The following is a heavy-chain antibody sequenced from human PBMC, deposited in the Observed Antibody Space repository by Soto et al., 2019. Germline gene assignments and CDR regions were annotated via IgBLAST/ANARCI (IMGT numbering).Heavy chain of an antibody. Sequence: PGGSLRLSXAASGFTFSSYAMSWVRQAPGKGLEWVSAISGSGGSTYYADSVKGRFTISRDNSKNTLYLQMNSLRAEDTAVYYCAKDDYYDSSGYSFDYWGQGTLVTVSS. V-gene: IGHV3-23*01. CDR3: AKDDYYDSSGYSFDY. D-gene: IGHD3-22*01. J-gene: IGHJ4*02. CDR2: ISGSGGST. CDR1: GFTFSSYA.